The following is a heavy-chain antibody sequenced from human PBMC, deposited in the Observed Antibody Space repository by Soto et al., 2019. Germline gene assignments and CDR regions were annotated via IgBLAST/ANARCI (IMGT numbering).Heavy chain of an antibody. J-gene: IGHJ4*02. CDR3: ARDDSTDCSSTSCYPLD. CDR1: GYTFTSYG. D-gene: IGHD2-2*01. CDR2: ISAYNGNT. V-gene: IGHV1-18*01. Sequence: QVQLVQSGAEVKKPGASVKVSCKASGYTFTSYGISWVRQAPGQGLEWMGWISAYNGNTNYAQKLQGRVTMTTDNSTSTAYMELRSLRSDDTAVYYCARDDSTDCSSTSCYPLDWGQGTLVTVSS.